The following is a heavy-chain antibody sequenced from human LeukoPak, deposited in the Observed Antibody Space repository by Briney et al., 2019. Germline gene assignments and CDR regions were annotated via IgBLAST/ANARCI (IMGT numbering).Heavy chain of an antibody. D-gene: IGHD3-10*01. CDR1: GYTFTSYY. V-gene: IGHV1-46*01. CDR2: INPSGGST. Sequence: ASVKVSCKASGYTFTSYYMHWVRQAPGQGLEWMGIINPSGGSTSYAQKFQGRVTMTRDMSTSTVYVELSSLRSEDTAVYYCARGGVLLWFGDYWGQGTLVTVSS. J-gene: IGHJ4*02. CDR3: ARGGVLLWFGDY.